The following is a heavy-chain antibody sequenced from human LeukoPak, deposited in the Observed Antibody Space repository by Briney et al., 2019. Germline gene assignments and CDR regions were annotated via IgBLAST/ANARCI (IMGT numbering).Heavy chain of an antibody. J-gene: IGHJ3*02. V-gene: IGHV3-7*01. CDR1: GFTFSSYW. CDR3: ARDPLCGGDCHRGAFDI. Sequence: GGSLRLSCAASGFTFSSYWMRWVRQAPGKGLEWVASIKQDGSEKYYVDSVKGRFTISRDNAKNSLHLQMNSLRAEDTAVYYCARDPLCGGDCHRGAFDIWGQGRMVTVSS. D-gene: IGHD2-21*01. CDR2: IKQDGSEK.